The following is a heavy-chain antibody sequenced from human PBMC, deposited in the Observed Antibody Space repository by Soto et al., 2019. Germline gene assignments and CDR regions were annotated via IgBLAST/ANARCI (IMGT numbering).Heavy chain of an antibody. Sequence: SVKVSCKASGGTFSSYAISRVRQAPGQGLEWMGGIIPIFGTANYAQKFQGRVTITADKTTSTAYMELSSLRSEDTAVYYCARDQGSYYFTPFDYWGQGTLVTVSS. J-gene: IGHJ4*02. V-gene: IGHV1-69*06. CDR1: GGTFSSYA. CDR2: IIPIFGTA. D-gene: IGHD1-26*01. CDR3: ARDQGSYYFTPFDY.